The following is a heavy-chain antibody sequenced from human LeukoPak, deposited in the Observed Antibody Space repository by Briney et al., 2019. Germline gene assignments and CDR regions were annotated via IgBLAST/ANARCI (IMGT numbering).Heavy chain of an antibody. D-gene: IGHD2-8*01. CDR3: ARAMYGQRGFFDY. Sequence: SRTLSLTCAVSGGSISGGGYSWSWIRQPPGKGLEWIGYIYHSGSTYYNPSLKSRATISVDRSKNQFSLKLSSVTAADTAVYYCARAMYGQRGFFDYWGQGTLVTVSS. CDR2: IYHSGST. CDR1: GGSISGGGYS. V-gene: IGHV4-30-2*01. J-gene: IGHJ4*02.